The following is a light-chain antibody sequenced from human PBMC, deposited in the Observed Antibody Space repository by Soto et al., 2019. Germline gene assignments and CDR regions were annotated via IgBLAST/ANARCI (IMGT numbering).Light chain of an antibody. CDR1: SGHSSYS. V-gene: IGLV4-60*02. CDR2: VEGSGNY. CDR3: ETWDSNTRV. J-gene: IGLJ3*02. Sequence: QLVLTQSSSASASLGSSVKLTCTLSSGHSSYSIAWHQQQPEKAPRYLMKVEGSGNYNKGNGVPDRFSGSSSGADRYLTISTLEFEDEADYYCETWDSNTRVFGGGTEVTVL.